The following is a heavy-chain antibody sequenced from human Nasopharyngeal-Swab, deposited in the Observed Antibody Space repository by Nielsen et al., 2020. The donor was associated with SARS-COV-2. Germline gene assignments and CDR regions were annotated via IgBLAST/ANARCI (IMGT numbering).Heavy chain of an antibody. J-gene: IGHJ6*02. CDR3: ARDGLDYDFWSAYFMDV. D-gene: IGHD3-3*01. CDR1: GFTFDDYT. CDR2: ISWDGGST. Sequence: GGCLRLSCAASGFTFDDYTMHWVRQAPGKGLEWVSLISWDGGSTYYADSVKGRFTISRDNAKNSLYLQMNSLRAEDTAVYYCARDGLDYDFWSAYFMDVWGQGTTVTVSS. V-gene: IGHV3-43*01.